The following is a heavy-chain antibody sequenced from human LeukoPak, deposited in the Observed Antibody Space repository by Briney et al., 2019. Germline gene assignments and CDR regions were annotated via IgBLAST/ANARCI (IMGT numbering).Heavy chain of an antibody. CDR3: ARGRYYYSYRGV. V-gene: IGHV3-43*01. D-gene: IGHD3-10*01. CDR2: ISWDGGST. Sequence: GGSLRLXCAASGFTFDDYTMHWGRQAPGKGLEWVSLISWDGGSTYYADSVKGRFTISRDNSKDSLYLQMNSLRTEDTALYYGARGRYYYSYRGVGGKGTTVPSS. J-gene: IGHJ6*03. CDR1: GFTFDDYT.